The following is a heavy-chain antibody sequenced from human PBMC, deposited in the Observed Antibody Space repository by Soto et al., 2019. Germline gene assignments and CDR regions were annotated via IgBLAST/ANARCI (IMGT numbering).Heavy chain of an antibody. Sequence: SVKVSCKASGGTFSSYAISWVRQAPGQGLEWMGGIIPIFGTANYAQKFQGRVTITADESTSTAYMELSGLRSEETAVYYCARILRYFDWDLGDYYYYGMDVWGQGTTVNVSS. V-gene: IGHV1-69*13. J-gene: IGHJ6*02. CDR1: GGTFSSYA. CDR2: IIPIFGTA. D-gene: IGHD3-9*01. CDR3: ARILRYFDWDLGDYYYYGMDV.